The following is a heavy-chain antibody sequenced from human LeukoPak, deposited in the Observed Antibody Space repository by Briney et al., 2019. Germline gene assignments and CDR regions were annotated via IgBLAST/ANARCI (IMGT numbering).Heavy chain of an antibody. CDR3: ARDGIAAAEPLYYYYMDV. Sequence: GGSLRLSCAASGLTFSSYDMSWVRQAPGKGLEWVSTISGSGGSTYYADSVKGRFTISRDNAKNSLYLQMNSLRAEDTAVYYCARDGIAAAEPLYYYYMDVWGKGTTVTVSS. V-gene: IGHV3-23*01. J-gene: IGHJ6*03. CDR2: ISGSGGST. CDR1: GLTFSSYD. D-gene: IGHD6-13*01.